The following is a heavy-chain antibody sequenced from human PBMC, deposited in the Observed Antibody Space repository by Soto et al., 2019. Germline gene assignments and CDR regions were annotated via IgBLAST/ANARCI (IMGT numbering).Heavy chain of an antibody. CDR1: GGSISSSSFY. CDR3: XXXXXSTYLPENWFDP. Sequence: QLQLQESGPGLVKPSETLSLTCIVSGGSISSSSFYWGWIXQPPGKGLEWIGSIYYSGSTYYNPXXXXXXXXXXXXXXXXXXXXXXXXXXXXXXXXXXXXXXXSTYLPENWFDPWGQGTLVTVSS. CDR2: IYYSGST. V-gene: IGHV4-39*01. J-gene: IGHJ5*02.